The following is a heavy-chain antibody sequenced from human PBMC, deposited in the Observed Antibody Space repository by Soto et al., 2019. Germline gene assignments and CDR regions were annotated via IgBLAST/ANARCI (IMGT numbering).Heavy chain of an antibody. CDR1: GFTFSSYG. CDR2: ISYDGSNK. D-gene: IGHD5-18*01. V-gene: IGHV3-30*18. CDR3: AKDSVEYSYRFFLWYYYYYMDV. Sequence: QVQLVESGGGVVQPGRSLRLSCAASGFTFSSYGMHWVRQAPGKGLEWVAVISYDGSNKYYADSVKGRFTISRDNSKNTLYLQMNSLRAEDTAVYYCAKDSVEYSYRFFLWYYYYYMDVWGKGTTVTVSS. J-gene: IGHJ6*03.